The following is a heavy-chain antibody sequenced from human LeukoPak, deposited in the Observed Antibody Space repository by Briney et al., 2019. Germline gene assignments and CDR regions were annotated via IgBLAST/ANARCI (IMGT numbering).Heavy chain of an antibody. V-gene: IGHV4-34*01. CDR1: GGSFSPYY. CDR3: ARGGFYCGGDCYVDY. D-gene: IGHD2-21*02. Sequence: NPSETLSLTCAVYGGSFSPYYWSWIRQPPGKGLEWIGEINHSGSTNYNPSLKSRVTISVDTSKNQFSLRLSPVTAAATAVYYCARGGFYCGGDCYVDYRGQGTLVTVSS. CDR2: INHSGST. J-gene: IGHJ4*02.